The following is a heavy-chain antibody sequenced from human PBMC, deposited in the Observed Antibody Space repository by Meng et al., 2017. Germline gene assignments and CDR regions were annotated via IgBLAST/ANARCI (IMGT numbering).Heavy chain of an antibody. CDR1: GDSIIGTYW. Sequence: QGLLQESAPGLLRPSQTLSLTCAVAGDSIIGTYWWSCIRLPPGKGLEWIWDVTHSGSTYYNPSLQSRVTISVDLYNNQFSLRLFSVTAADTAVYCCARAQLSRLFDSWGQGALVTVSS. CDR3: ARAQLSRLFDS. D-gene: IGHD2-2*01. V-gene: IGHV4-4*01. CDR2: VTHSGST. J-gene: IGHJ4*02.